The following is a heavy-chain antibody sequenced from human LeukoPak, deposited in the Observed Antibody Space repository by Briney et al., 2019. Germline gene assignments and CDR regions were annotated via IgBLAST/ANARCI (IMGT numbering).Heavy chain of an antibody. CDR2: ISYDGGNK. CDR3: AREGTYGSGLGP. J-gene: IGHJ5*02. D-gene: IGHD3-10*01. Sequence: GGSLRLSCAASGFTFSSYGMHWVRQAPGKGLEWVAVISYDGGNKYYADSVKGRFTISRDNSKNTVYLQMNSLRAEDTAVYYCAREGTYGSGLGPWGQGTLVTVSS. CDR1: GFTFSSYG. V-gene: IGHV3-30*03.